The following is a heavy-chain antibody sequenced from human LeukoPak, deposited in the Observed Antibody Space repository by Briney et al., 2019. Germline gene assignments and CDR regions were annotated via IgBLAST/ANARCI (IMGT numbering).Heavy chain of an antibody. CDR2: ISAYNGNT. Sequence: APVKVSCKASGYTFTSYGISWVRQAPGQGLEWMGWISAYNGNTNYAQKLQGRVTMTTDTSTSTAYRELRSLRSDDTAVYYCARVGGSWYFWRYYFDYWGQGTLVTVSS. V-gene: IGHV1-18*01. J-gene: IGHJ4*02. CDR3: ARVGGSWYFWRYYFDY. CDR1: GYTFTSYG. D-gene: IGHD3-3*01.